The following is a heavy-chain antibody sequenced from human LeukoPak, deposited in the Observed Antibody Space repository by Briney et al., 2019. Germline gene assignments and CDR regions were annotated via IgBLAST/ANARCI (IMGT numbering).Heavy chain of an antibody. CDR3: AAQGGSGDLRY. Sequence: GGSLRLSCAASGFTFSNTWMNWVRQAPGKGLEWAGRIKRIIDGGTTDYAAPVKGRFTVSRDDSINTLYLQMSSLKTEDTAVYYCAAQGGSGDLRYWGQGTLVTVSS. D-gene: IGHD4-17*01. CDR1: GFTFSNTW. CDR2: IKRIIDGGTT. J-gene: IGHJ4*02. V-gene: IGHV3-15*01.